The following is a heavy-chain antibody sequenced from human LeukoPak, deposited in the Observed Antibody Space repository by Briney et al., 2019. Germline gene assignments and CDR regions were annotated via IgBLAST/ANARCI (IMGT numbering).Heavy chain of an antibody. CDR1: GFTFSSYW. Sequence: PGGSLRLSCAASGFTFSSYWMSWVRQAPGKGLEWVANIKQDESEKSYVDSVKGRFTISRDNAKNSLYLQMNSLRAEDTAVYYCAKYYDSSGYYSAYYYYYMDVWGKGTTVTISS. CDR2: IKQDESEK. J-gene: IGHJ6*03. CDR3: AKYYDSSGYYSAYYYYYMDV. D-gene: IGHD3-22*01. V-gene: IGHV3-7*03.